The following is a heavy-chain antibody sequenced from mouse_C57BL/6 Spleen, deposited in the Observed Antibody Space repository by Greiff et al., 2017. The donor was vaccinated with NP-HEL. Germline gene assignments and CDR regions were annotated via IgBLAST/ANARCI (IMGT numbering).Heavy chain of an antibody. CDR3: ARPAYSNSWFAY. CDR1: GYTFTDYY. J-gene: IGHJ3*01. V-gene: IGHV1-26*01. CDR2: INPNNGGT. Sequence: VQLQQSGPELVKPGASVQISCKASGYTFTDYYLNWVKQSHGKSLEWIGDINPNNGGTSSNQKFKGKATLTVAPSSSTASMALRSRTSEDSAVYYCARPAYSNSWFAYWGQGTLVTVSA. D-gene: IGHD2-5*01.